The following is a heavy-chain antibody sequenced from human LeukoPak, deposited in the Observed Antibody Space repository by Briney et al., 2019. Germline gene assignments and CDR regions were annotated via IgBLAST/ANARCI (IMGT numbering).Heavy chain of an antibody. CDR3: ARSGYCSGGSCYSDY. J-gene: IGHJ4*02. CDR2: IKQDGSEK. CDR1: GFTFSSYW. V-gene: IGHV3-7*01. D-gene: IGHD2-15*01. Sequence: GGSLRLSCAASGFTFSSYWMSWVRQAPGKGLEWVANIKQDGSEKYYVDSVKGRFTISRDNAKNSLYLQMNSLRAEDTAVYYCARSGYCSGGSCYSDYWGQGTLDTVSS.